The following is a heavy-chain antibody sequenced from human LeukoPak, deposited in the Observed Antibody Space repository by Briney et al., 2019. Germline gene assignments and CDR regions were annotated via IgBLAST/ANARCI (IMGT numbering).Heavy chain of an antibody. V-gene: IGHV1-46*01. CDR2: INPSGGST. J-gene: IGHJ4*02. D-gene: IGHD3-16*01. Sequence: ASVKVSCKASGYTFTSYYMHWVRQAPGQGLEWMGIINPSGGSTSHAQKFQGRVTMTRDTSTSTVYMELSSLRSEDTAVYYCARWGRLCASFDYWGQGTLVTVSS. CDR3: ARWGRLCASFDY. CDR1: GYTFTSYY.